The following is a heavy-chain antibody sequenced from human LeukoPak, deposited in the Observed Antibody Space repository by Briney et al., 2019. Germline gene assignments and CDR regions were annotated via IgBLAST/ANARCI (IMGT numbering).Heavy chain of an antibody. V-gene: IGHV4-59*01. CDR3: AGQTRGGIAAAGSDY. CDR2: IYYSGST. D-gene: IGHD6-13*01. Sequence: SETLSLTCTVSAGSISTYYWSWIRQPPGKGLEWIGYIYYSGSTNYNPSLKSRVTISVDTSKNQFSLKLSSVTAADTAVYYCAGQTRGGIAAAGSDYWGQGTLVTVSS. J-gene: IGHJ4*02. CDR1: AGSISTYY.